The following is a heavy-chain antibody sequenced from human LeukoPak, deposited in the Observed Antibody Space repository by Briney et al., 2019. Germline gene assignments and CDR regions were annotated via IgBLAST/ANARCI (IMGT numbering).Heavy chain of an antibody. D-gene: IGHD2-2*01. Sequence: GGSLRLSCAASGFTFSSYSMNWVRQAPGKGLEWVSSISSSSSYIYYADSVEGRFSISRDNAKNSLYLQMNSLRAEDTAVYYCARDHAYRTDYWGQGTLVTVSS. V-gene: IGHV3-21*01. J-gene: IGHJ4*02. CDR2: ISSSSSYI. CDR1: GFTFSSYS. CDR3: ARDHAYRTDY.